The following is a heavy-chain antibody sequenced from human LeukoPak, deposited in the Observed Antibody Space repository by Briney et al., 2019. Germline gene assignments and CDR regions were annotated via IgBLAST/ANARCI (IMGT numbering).Heavy chain of an antibody. CDR1: GGSFSGYY. Sequence: PSETLSLTCAVYGGSFSGYYWSWIRQPPGKGLEWIGEINHSGSTNYNPSLKSRVTISVDTSKNQFSLKLSSVTAADTAVYYCARLRGIRGVIIDYWGQGTLVTVSS. V-gene: IGHV4-34*01. CDR2: INHSGST. D-gene: IGHD3-10*01. CDR3: ARLRGIRGVIIDY. J-gene: IGHJ4*02.